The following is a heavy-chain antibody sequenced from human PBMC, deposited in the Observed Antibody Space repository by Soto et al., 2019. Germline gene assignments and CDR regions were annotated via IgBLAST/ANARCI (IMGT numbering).Heavy chain of an antibody. V-gene: IGHV1-2*04. CDR1: GYTFTGYY. Sequence: GASVKVSCKASGYTFTGYYMHWVRQAPGQGLEWMGWINPNSGGTNYAQKFQGWVTMTRDTSISTAYMELSRLRSDDTAVYYCARAPGIAAAAQNRPFDYGGQGTLVTVSS. J-gene: IGHJ4*02. CDR2: INPNSGGT. D-gene: IGHD6-13*01. CDR3: ARAPGIAAAAQNRPFDY.